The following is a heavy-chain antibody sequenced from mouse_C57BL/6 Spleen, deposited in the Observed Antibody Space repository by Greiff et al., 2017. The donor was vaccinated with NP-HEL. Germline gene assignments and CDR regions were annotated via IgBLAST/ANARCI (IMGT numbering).Heavy chain of an antibody. J-gene: IGHJ1*03. CDR3: ASGSSYWYVDV. CDR1: GFTFSSYA. D-gene: IGHD1-1*01. Sequence: EVKLMESGGGLVKPGGSLKLSCAASGFTFSSYAMSWVRQTPEKRLEWVATISDGGSYTYYPDNVKGRFTISRDNAKNNLYLQMSHLKSEDTAMYYCASGSSYWYVDVWGTGTTVTVSS. V-gene: IGHV5-4*03. CDR2: ISDGGSYT.